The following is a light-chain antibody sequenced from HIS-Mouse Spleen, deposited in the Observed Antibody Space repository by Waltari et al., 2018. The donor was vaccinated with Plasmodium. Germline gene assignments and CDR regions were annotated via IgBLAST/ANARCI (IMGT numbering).Light chain of an antibody. CDR2: QDS. CDR3: QAWDSSTVV. V-gene: IGLV3-1*01. Sequence: SYELTQPPSVSVSPGQTASIPCSGDNLGDNYAAWYQQKPGQSPVLVSYQDSKRPSGIPERFSGSNSGNTATLTISGTQAMDEADYYCQAWDSSTVVFGGGTKLTVL. J-gene: IGLJ2*01. CDR1: NLGDNY.